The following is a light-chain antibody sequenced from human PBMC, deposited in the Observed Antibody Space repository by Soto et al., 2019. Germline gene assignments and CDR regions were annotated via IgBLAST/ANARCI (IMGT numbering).Light chain of an antibody. V-gene: IGKV3-20*01. J-gene: IGKJ1*01. CDR2: GAS. CDR3: QQYGSSGT. CDR1: QSVSNNY. Sequence: EIGLTQSPGTLSLSPGERATLSCRASQSVSNNYLAWYQQKPGQAPRLLIYGASNRATGIPDRLSGSGSGTDFTLTIRRLEPEDFAVYYCQQYGSSGTFGQGTKVDIK.